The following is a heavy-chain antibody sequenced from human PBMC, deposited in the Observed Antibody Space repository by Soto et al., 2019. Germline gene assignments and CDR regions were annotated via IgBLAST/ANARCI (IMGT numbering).Heavy chain of an antibody. D-gene: IGHD3-10*01. V-gene: IGHV4-39*01. J-gene: IGHJ4*02. CDR3: ARSIQYYYGSGSYPSGVDY. Sequence: PSETLSLTCTVSGGSISSSSYYWGWIRQPPGKGLEWIGSIYYSGSTYYNPSLKSRVTISVDTSKNQFSLKLSSVTAADAAVYYCARSIQYYYGSGSYPSGVDYWGQGTLVTVS. CDR2: IYYSGST. CDR1: GGSISSSSYY.